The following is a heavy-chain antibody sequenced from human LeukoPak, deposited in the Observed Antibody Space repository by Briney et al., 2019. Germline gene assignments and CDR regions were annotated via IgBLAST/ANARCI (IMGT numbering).Heavy chain of an antibody. V-gene: IGHV1-2*02. CDR2: INPNSGGT. J-gene: IGHJ4*02. CDR1: GYTFTGYY. Sequence: ASVKVSCKAAGYTFTGYYMNWVRQAPGQGLEWMGWINPNSGGTNYAQKFQGRVTMTRDTSISTAYMELSRLRSDDTAVYYCARARYQLLFGDYWGQGTLVTVSS. D-gene: IGHD2-2*01. CDR3: ARARYQLLFGDY.